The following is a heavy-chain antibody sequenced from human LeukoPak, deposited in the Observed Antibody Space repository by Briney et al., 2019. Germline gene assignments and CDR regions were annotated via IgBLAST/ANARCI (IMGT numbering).Heavy chain of an antibody. D-gene: IGHD2-2*01. CDR2: IYYNGRT. J-gene: IGHJ6*02. CDR3: ARGGYCSSTSCYSIHPLPFPYGMDV. CDR1: GGSISSSNW. V-gene: IGHV4-4*02. Sequence: PSGTLSLTCAVSGGSISSSNWWSWVRQPPGKGLEWIGEIYYNGRTNYNPSLKGRVTISVDKSKNQFSLKLSSVTAADTAVYYCARGGYCSSTSCYSIHPLPFPYGMDVWGQGTTVTVSS.